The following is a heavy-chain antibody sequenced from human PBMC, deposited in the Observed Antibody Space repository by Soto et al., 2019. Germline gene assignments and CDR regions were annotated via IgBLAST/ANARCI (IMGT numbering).Heavy chain of an antibody. CDR3: ASFAVAVDYFDY. CDR1: GGSISSSSYY. Sequence: SETLSLTCTVSGGSISSSSYYWGWIRQPPGKGLEWIGSIYYSGSTYYNPSLKSRVTISVDTSKNQFSLKLSSVTAADTAVYYCASFAVAVDYFDYWGQGTLVTVPS. J-gene: IGHJ4*02. D-gene: IGHD6-19*01. V-gene: IGHV4-39*01. CDR2: IYYSGST.